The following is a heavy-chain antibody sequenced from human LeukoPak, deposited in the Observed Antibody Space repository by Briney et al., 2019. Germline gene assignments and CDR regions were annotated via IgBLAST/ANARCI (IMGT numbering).Heavy chain of an antibody. V-gene: IGHV1-18*01. CDR2: ISAYNGNT. D-gene: IGHD3-10*01. CDR1: GYTFTSYG. CDR3: ARFLAPPVGLLLWFGSRDYYYGMDV. J-gene: IGHJ6*02. Sequence: ASVKVSCEASGYTFTSYGISWVRQAPGQGLEWMGWISAYNGNTNYAQKLQGRVTMTTDTSTSTAYMELRSLRSDDTAVYYCARFLAPPVGLLLWFGSRDYYYGMDVWGQGTTVTVSS.